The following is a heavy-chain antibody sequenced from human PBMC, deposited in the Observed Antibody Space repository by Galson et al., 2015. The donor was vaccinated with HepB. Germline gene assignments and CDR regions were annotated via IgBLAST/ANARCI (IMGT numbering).Heavy chain of an antibody. CDR1: GFTFSDYY. D-gene: IGHD3-3*01. CDR2: ISSSGSTI. Sequence: SLRLSCAASGFTFSDYYMSWIRQAPGKGLEWVSYISSSGSTIYYADSVKGRFTISRDNAKNSLYLQMNSLRAEDTAVYYCARVSNYDFWSGYYTGYYYYYYMDVWGKGTTVTVSS. V-gene: IGHV3-11*01. J-gene: IGHJ6*03. CDR3: ARVSNYDFWSGYYTGYYYYYYMDV.